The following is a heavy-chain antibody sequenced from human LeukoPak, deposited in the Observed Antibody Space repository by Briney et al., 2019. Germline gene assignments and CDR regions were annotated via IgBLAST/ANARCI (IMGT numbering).Heavy chain of an antibody. CDR1: GYTFTGYY. CDR3: ARLAFDSSGYYYGGDY. J-gene: IGHJ4*02. Sequence: GASVKVSCKASGYTFTGYYMHWVRQAPGQGLEWMGWINPNSGGTNYAQKFQDRVTMTRDTSISTAYMELSRLRSDDTAVYYCARLAFDSSGYYYGGDYWGQGTLVTVSS. D-gene: IGHD3-22*01. CDR2: INPNSGGT. V-gene: IGHV1-2*02.